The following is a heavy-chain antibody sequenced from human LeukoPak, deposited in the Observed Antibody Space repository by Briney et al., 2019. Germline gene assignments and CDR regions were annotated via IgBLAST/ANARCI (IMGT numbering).Heavy chain of an antibody. D-gene: IGHD2-2*01. CDR1: GFTFSSYA. V-gene: IGHV3-23*01. Sequence: GGSLRLSCAASGFTFSSYAMSWVRQAPGMGLEWVSAISGSGGSTYYADSVKGRFTISRDNSENTLYLQMNGLRAEDTAVYYCAKDRVVVPAAFDYWGQGTLVTVSS. CDR2: ISGSGGST. CDR3: AKDRVVVPAAFDY. J-gene: IGHJ4*02.